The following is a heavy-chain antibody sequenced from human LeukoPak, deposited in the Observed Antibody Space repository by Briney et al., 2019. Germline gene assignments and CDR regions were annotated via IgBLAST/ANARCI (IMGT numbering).Heavy chain of an antibody. CDR1: GGSISSSNW. J-gene: IGHJ4*02. D-gene: IGHD3-22*01. CDR2: IYYSGST. Sequence: SETLSLTCAVSGGSISSSNWWSWVRQPPGKGLEWIGSIYYSGSTYYNPSLKSRVTISVDTSKNQFSLKLSSVTAADTAVYYCARHADPYYYDSSGYNLDYWGQGTLVTVSS. CDR3: ARHADPYYYDSSGYNLDY. V-gene: IGHV4-39*01.